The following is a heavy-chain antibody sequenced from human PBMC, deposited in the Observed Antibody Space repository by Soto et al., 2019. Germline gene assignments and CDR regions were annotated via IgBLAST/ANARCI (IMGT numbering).Heavy chain of an antibody. CDR1: GGSISSGGYS. CDR3: ARDTEKYYFDY. J-gene: IGHJ4*02. Sequence: SETLSLTCAVSGGSISSGGYSWSWIRQPPGKGLEWIGYIYHSGSTYYNPSLKSRVTISVDTSKNQFSLKLSSVTAADTAVYYCARDTEKYYFDYWGQGTLVTVSS. CDR2: IYHSGST. V-gene: IGHV4-30-2*01.